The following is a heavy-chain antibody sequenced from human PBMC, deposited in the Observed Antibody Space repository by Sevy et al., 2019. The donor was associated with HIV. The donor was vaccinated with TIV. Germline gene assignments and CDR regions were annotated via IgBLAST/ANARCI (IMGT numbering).Heavy chain of an antibody. D-gene: IGHD3-22*01. V-gene: IGHV3-15*07. CDR1: GFTFSNAW. Sequence: GGSLRLSCAASGFTFSNAWMNWVRQAPGKGLEWVGRIKSKTDGGTTDYAAPVKGRFTISRDDSKNTLYLQMNSLKTEETAVYYCTTGPTYYYDSSGYYFAFDIWGQGTMVTVSS. CDR2: IKSKTDGGTT. J-gene: IGHJ3*02. CDR3: TTGPTYYYDSSGYYFAFDI.